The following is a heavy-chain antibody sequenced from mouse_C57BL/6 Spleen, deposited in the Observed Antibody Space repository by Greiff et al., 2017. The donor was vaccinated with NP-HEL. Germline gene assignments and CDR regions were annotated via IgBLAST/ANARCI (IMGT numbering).Heavy chain of an antibody. V-gene: IGHV1-82*01. J-gene: IGHJ4*01. D-gene: IGHD4-1*01. CDR3: ARSNWDGGYAMDY. CDR1: GYAFSSSW. CDR2: IYPGDGDT. Sequence: QVQLQQSGPELVKPGASVKISCKASGYAFSSSWMNWVKQRPGKGLEWIGRIYPGDGDTNYNGKFKGKATLTADKSSSTAYMQLSSLTSEDSAVYFCARSNWDGGYAMDYWGQGTSVTVSS.